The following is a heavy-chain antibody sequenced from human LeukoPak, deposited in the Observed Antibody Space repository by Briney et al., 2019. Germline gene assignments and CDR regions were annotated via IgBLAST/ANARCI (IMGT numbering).Heavy chain of an antibody. CDR3: ARDRSDYYGSGSYYYYYYGMDV. CDR1: GGTFSSYA. D-gene: IGHD3-10*01. Sequence: SVKVSCKASGGTFSSYAISWVRQAPGQGGEWMGGIIPIFGTANYAQKFQGRVTITADESTSTAYIELSSLRSEDTAVYYCARDRSDYYGSGSYYYYYYGMDVWGQGTTVTVSS. J-gene: IGHJ6*02. CDR2: IIPIFGTA. V-gene: IGHV1-69*13.